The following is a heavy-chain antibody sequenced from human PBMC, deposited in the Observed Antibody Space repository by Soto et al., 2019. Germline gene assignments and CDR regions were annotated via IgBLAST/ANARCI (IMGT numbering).Heavy chain of an antibody. Sequence: PGGSLRLSCAASGFTFSSYAMNWVRQAPGKGLEWVSAISGSGGSTYYADSVKGRFTISRDSSKNTLYLQMISLRAEDTAVYYCAKGNSWSPALVLDIWGQGTMVTVSS. CDR3: AKGNSWSPALVLDI. CDR1: GFTFSSYA. J-gene: IGHJ3*02. D-gene: IGHD1-7*01. V-gene: IGHV3-23*01. CDR2: ISGSGGST.